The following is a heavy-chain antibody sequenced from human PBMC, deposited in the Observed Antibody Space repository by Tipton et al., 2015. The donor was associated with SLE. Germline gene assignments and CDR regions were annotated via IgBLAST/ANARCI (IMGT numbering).Heavy chain of an antibody. CDR3: TTDLQLLSGAFDI. Sequence: SLRLSCAASGFTFSNAWMSWVRQAPGKGLEWVGRIKSKTDGGTTDYAAPVKGRFTISRDDSKNTLYLQMNSLKTEDTAVYYCTTDLQLLSGAFDIWGQGTMVTVSS. J-gene: IGHJ3*02. CDR2: IKSKTDGGTT. D-gene: IGHD5-24*01. CDR1: GFTFSNAW. V-gene: IGHV3-15*01.